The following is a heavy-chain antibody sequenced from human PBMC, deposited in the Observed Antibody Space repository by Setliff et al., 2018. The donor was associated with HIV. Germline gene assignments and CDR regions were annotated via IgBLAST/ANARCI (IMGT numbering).Heavy chain of an antibody. CDR3: ARGDFDF. V-gene: IGHV1-18*01. J-gene: IGHJ4*02. CDR1: GYIFSTYG. CDR2: ISPFNLKT. Sequence: ASVKVSCKASGYIFSTYGINWVRQAPGQGLEWMGWISPFNLKTNFAQNFQGRVTFTRDSSASTVYMEMSSLRSEDTAMFYCARGDFDFWGQGTLVTVSS. D-gene: IGHD2-21*01.